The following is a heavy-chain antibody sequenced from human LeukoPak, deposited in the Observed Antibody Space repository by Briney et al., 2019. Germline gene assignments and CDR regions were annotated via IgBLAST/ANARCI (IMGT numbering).Heavy chain of an antibody. CDR2: IRNRANGYTT. J-gene: IGHJ3*02. CDR1: GFIFSDHY. D-gene: IGHD5-24*01. Sequence: GGSLRLSCAASGFIFSDHYMDWVRQAPGKGLEWVGRIRNRANGYTTQYAASVKGRFTISRDDSTNSLYLQMNSLRAEDTAVYYCAKDLVEMATIRARGAFDIWGQGTMVTVSS. V-gene: IGHV3-72*01. CDR3: AKDLVEMATIRARGAFDI.